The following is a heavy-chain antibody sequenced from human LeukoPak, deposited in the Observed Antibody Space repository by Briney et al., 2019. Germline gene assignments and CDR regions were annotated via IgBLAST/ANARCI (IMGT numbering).Heavy chain of an antibody. CDR3: VRVAYDVLTGYENYYDY. CDR2: ISSSSDYI. D-gene: IGHD3-9*01. J-gene: IGHJ4*02. Sequence: GGSLRLSCAASGFTFDDYGMSWVRQAPGKGLEWVSSISSSSDYIYYADSVKGRFTISRDNAKNSLYLQMNSLSAEDTAVYYCVRVAYDVLTGYENYYDYWGQGTLVTVSS. V-gene: IGHV3-21*01. CDR1: GFTFDDYG.